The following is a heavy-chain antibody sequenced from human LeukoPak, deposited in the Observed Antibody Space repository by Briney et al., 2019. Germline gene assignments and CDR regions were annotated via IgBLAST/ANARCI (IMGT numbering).Heavy chain of an antibody. Sequence: PGRSLRLSCAASGLTFSSYAMSWVRQAPGKGLEWVSAISGSGGSTYYADSVKGRFTISRDNSKNTLYLQMNSLRAEDTAVYYCAKGAGYSGYVYLDYWGQGTLVTVSS. J-gene: IGHJ4*02. CDR1: GLTFSSYA. CDR2: ISGSGGST. V-gene: IGHV3-23*01. D-gene: IGHD5-12*01. CDR3: AKGAGYSGYVYLDY.